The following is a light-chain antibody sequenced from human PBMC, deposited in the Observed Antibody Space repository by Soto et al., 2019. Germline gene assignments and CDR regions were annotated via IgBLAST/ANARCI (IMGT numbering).Light chain of an antibody. CDR2: DAS. CDR3: QQYGRSPGT. Sequence: EVVLTQSPATLSLSPGERATLSCRASESIGKFLAWYRQIPGQAPRLLIYDASSRATGTPHRFSGSGSGTDFTLTISRLEPEDFAVYYCQQYGRSPGTFGQGTKVDI. J-gene: IGKJ1*01. V-gene: IGKV3-20*01. CDR1: ESIGKF.